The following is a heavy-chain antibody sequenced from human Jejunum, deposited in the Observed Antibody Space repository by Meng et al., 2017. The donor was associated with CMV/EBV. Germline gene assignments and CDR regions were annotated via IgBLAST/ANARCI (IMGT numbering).Heavy chain of an antibody. Sequence: QVQLVQSGSELKKPGASVKISCKTSGYIFTNYAINWVRQAPGQGLENMGWINTRSGDPTYDQGFAGRFVFSLDTSVSTTYLQINNLKADDTAVYFCARGAYDALTGRHYFDNWGQGTLVTVSS. CDR2: INTRSGDP. CDR1: GYIFTNYA. V-gene: IGHV7-4-1*02. J-gene: IGHJ4*02. CDR3: ARGAYDALTGRHYFDN. D-gene: IGHD3-9*01.